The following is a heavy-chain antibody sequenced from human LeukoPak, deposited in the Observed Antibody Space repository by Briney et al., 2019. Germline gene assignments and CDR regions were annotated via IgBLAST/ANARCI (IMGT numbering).Heavy chain of an antibody. CDR2: INSDGSWT. CDR3: VSFYETY. J-gene: IGHJ4*02. D-gene: IGHD2/OR15-2a*01. V-gene: IGHV3-74*01. Sequence: GGSLRLSCAASGNYWMHWVRQAPGKGLVWVAHINSDGSWTSYADSVKGRFTISKDNAKSTVYLQMNSLRAEDTAVYYCVSFYETYWGRGTLVTVSS. CDR1: GNYW.